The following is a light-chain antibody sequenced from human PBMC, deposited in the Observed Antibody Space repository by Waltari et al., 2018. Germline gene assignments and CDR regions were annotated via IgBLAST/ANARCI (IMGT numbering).Light chain of an antibody. V-gene: IGLV1-51*01. Sequence: QSVLTQPPSVSAAPGQKVAISCSGSSPNVGSYFASWYKQPPATAPKLLIDDTDQRPSGIPDRVSGSKSGTSATLGITGLQTGDEADYYCETWDDSLGAWVFGGGTKLTVL. CDR2: DTD. J-gene: IGLJ3*02. CDR3: ETWDDSLGAWV. CDR1: SPNVGSYF.